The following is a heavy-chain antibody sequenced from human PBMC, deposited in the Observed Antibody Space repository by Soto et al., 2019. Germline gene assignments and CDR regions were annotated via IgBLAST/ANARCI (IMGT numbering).Heavy chain of an antibody. D-gene: IGHD3-3*01. CDR3: ATYDFWSGYYGGDYYYYMDV. CDR1: GFTFSSYA. CDR2: ISGSGGST. J-gene: IGHJ6*03. V-gene: IGHV3-23*01. Sequence: EVRLLESGGGLVQPGGSLRLSCAASGFTFSSYAMSWVRQAPGKGLEWVSAISGSGGSTYYADSVKGRFTISRDNSKNTLYLQMNSLRAEDTAVYYCATYDFWSGYYGGDYYYYMDVWGKGTTVTVPS.